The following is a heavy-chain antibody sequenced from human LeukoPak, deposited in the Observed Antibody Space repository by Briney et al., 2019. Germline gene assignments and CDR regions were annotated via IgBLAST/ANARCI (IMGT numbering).Heavy chain of an antibody. Sequence: GGSLRLSCAASGFTFSRSAMHWVRQPPGKGLEWMAVISNDGMRKFHADFVKGRFTISRDNSKNTLYLQMDSLTTEDTALYYCARRRDGYNPELDYWGQGTLVTVSS. CDR1: GFTFSRSA. CDR2: ISNDGMRK. J-gene: IGHJ4*02. D-gene: IGHD5-24*01. CDR3: ARRRDGYNPELDY. V-gene: IGHV3-30*04.